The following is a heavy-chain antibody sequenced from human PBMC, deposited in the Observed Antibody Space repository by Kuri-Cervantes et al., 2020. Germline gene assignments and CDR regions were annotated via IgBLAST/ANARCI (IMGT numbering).Heavy chain of an antibody. V-gene: IGHV1-46*01. CDR2: INPSGGST. Sequence: ASVKVSCKASGYTFTSYYMHWVRQAPGQGLEWMGIINPSGGSTSYAQKFQGRVTMTRDTSTSTVYMELRSLRSDDTAVYYCARDPLTYEYQLLWSAFDIWGQGTMVTVSS. D-gene: IGHD2-2*01. CDR1: GYTFTSYY. CDR3: ARDPLTYEYQLLWSAFDI. J-gene: IGHJ3*02.